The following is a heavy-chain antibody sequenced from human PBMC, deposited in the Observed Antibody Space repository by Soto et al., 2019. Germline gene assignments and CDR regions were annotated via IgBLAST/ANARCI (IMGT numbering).Heavy chain of an antibody. Sequence: QVQLVQSGAEVKKPGSSVKVSCTASGGTFSSYAISWVRQAPGQGLEWMGGIIPIFGTANYAQKFQGRVTITADESTSTAYMELSSLRSEDTAVYYCARWLQSKGGYYFDYWGQGTLVTVSS. CDR2: IIPIFGTA. V-gene: IGHV1-69*01. CDR1: GGTFSSYA. D-gene: IGHD5-12*01. CDR3: ARWLQSKGGYYFDY. J-gene: IGHJ4*02.